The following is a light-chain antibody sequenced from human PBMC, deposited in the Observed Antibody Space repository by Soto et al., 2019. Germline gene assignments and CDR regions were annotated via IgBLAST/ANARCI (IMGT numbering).Light chain of an antibody. CDR1: QGISTD. CDR2: AAS. V-gene: IGKV1-17*01. J-gene: IGKJ1*01. Sequence: DIQMTQSPSSLSASVGDRVTITCRARQGISTDLGWYQQKPGKAPKRLIYAASSLQSGVPSRFSGSGSGTEFTLTISSLQPEDFATYYCLQHNSYPWTFGQGTKVEIK. CDR3: LQHNSYPWT.